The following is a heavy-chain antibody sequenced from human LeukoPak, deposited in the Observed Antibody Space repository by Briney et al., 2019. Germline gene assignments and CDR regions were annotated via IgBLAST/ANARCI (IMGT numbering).Heavy chain of an antibody. Sequence: PSETLSLTCTVSGGSISSSSYYWGWIRQPPGKGLEWIGSIHYSGSTNYNPSLKSRVTISVDTSKNQFSLKLSSVAAADTAVYYCARDRRLRIMITFGGVIFDYWGQGTLVTVSS. V-gene: IGHV4-39*07. D-gene: IGHD3-16*01. CDR1: GGSISSSSYY. J-gene: IGHJ4*02. CDR2: IHYSGST. CDR3: ARDRRLRIMITFGGVIFDY.